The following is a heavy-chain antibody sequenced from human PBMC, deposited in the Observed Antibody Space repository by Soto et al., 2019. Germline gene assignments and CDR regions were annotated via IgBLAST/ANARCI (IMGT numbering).Heavy chain of an antibody. V-gene: IGHV3-48*01. J-gene: IGHJ6*02. CDR1: VFTFSSYH. CDR3: ARDLMGYAIDV. CDR2: ISIASSSI. D-gene: IGHD2-8*01. Sequence: PGGSLRLSCAASVFTFSSYHMDLVSQAPGKGLECVSYISIASSSIYYADSVKRRFAISRDKAKNSLFLQMKSLRAEFTAVYYCARDLMGYAIDVRGQGNTVTVSS.